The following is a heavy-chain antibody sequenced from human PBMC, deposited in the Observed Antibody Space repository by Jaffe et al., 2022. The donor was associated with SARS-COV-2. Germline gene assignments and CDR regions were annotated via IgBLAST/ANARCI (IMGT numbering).Heavy chain of an antibody. V-gene: IGHV3-30-3*01. CDR3: ARDWVAVAAFYYYYGMDV. CDR1: GFTFSSYA. D-gene: IGHD6-19*01. CDR2: ISYDGSNK. Sequence: QVQLVESGGGVVQPGRSLRLSCAASGFTFSSYAMHWVRQAPGKGLEWVAVISYDGSNKYYADSVKGRFTISRDNSKNTLYLQMNSLRAEDTAVYYCARDWVAVAAFYYYYGMDVWGQGTTVTVSS. J-gene: IGHJ6*02.